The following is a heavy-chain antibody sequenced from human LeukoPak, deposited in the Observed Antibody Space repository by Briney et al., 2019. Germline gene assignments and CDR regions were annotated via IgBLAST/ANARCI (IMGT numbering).Heavy chain of an antibody. Sequence: ASVKVSCKASGYTFTSYGISWVRQARGQGLEWMGWFSGYNGNTDYAQKLQGRVTMTTDTSTKTAYMELRSLRSDDTAVYFCAREEYVWGSYRYLDYWGQGTLVTVSS. CDR3: AREEYVWGSYRYLDY. V-gene: IGHV1-18*01. CDR2: FSGYNGNT. CDR1: GYTFTSYG. J-gene: IGHJ4*02. D-gene: IGHD3-16*02.